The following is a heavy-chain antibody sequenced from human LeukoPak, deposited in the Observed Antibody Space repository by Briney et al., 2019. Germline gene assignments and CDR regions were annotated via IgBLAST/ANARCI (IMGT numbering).Heavy chain of an antibody. D-gene: IGHD2-2*01. J-gene: IGHJ4*02. CDR3: ARLRGNIEPDIVVVPAAFLDY. Sequence: SGGSLRLSCAASGFTFSSYSMTWVRQAPGKGLEWVANIKQDGSEKYYVDSVKGRFTISRDNAKNSLYLQMNSLRAEDTAVYYCARLRGNIEPDIVVVPAAFLDYWGQGTLVTVSS. CDR2: IKQDGSEK. CDR1: GFTFSSYS. V-gene: IGHV3-7*01.